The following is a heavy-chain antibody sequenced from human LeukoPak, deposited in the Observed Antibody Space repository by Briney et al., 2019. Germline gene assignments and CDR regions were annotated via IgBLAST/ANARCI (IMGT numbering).Heavy chain of an antibody. V-gene: IGHV1-46*01. CDR1: GYTFTSYY. D-gene: IGHD2-2*01. CDR3: ARERGYCGSTSCRWIFDY. J-gene: IGHJ4*02. CDR2: INPSGGST. Sequence: ASVKVSCKASGYTFTSYYMHWVRQAPGQGLEWMGIINPSGGSTSYAQKFQGRVTMTRDTSTSTVYMELSSLRSEDTAVYYCARERGYCGSTSCRWIFDYWGQGTLVTVSS.